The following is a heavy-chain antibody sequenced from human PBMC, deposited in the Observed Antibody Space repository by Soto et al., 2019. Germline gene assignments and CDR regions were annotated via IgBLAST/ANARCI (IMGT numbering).Heavy chain of an antibody. CDR1: GFSLNSSGEG. CDR3: AHRRFAKYSSLPADFDY. D-gene: IGHD6-6*01. Sequence: QITLKESGPTLVKPTQTLTLTWTFSGFSLNSSGEGVGWIRQPPGKALEWLALIYWNDEMHYSPSLKSRLTITEDASKHQVVLTVTNMDPVDTATYYCAHRRFAKYSSLPADFDYWGQGILVTVSS. J-gene: IGHJ4*02. V-gene: IGHV2-5*01. CDR2: IYWNDEM.